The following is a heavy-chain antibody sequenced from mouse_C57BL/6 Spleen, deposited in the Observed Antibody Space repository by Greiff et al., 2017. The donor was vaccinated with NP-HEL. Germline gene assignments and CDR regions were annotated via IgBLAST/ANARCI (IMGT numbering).Heavy chain of an antibody. CDR3: ARSRDGSSFDY. D-gene: IGHD1-1*01. J-gene: IGHJ2*01. Sequence: QVQLKQSGAELVRPGTSVKVSCKASGYAFTNYLIEWVKQRPGQGLEWIGVINPGSGGTNYNEKFKGKATLTADKSSSTAYMQLSSLTSEDSAVYFCARSRDGSSFDYWGQGTTLTVSS. V-gene: IGHV1-54*01. CDR2: INPGSGGT. CDR1: GYAFTNYL.